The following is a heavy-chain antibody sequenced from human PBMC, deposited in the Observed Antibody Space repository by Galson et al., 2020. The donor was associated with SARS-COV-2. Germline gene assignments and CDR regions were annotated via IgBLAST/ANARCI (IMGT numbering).Heavy chain of an antibody. CDR2: ISGSSSSI. CDR3: ARARRWGIGVAGAGGD. V-gene: IGHV3-21*01. D-gene: IGHD6-19*01. CDR1: GFTFSNYN. J-gene: IGHJ4*02. Sequence: NSGGSLRLSCAASGFTFSNYNMKWVRQAPGKGLEWVSSISGSSSSIYYADSMKGRLTISRDNAKNSVYLLMNSLRAEDTAVYYCARARRWGIGVAGAGGDWGQGTLVTVSS.